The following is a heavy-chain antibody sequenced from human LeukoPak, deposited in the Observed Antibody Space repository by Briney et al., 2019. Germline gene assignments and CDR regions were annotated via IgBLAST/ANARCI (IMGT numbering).Heavy chain of an antibody. Sequence: GGSLRLSCAASGFTFSSYAMHWVRQVPGKGLEWVAVISYDGSNKYYADSVKGRFTISRDNSKSTLYLQMNSLRAEDTAVYYCARAIFGVVILSYYMDVWGKGTTVTVS. V-gene: IGHV3-30-3*01. CDR1: GFTFSSYA. CDR3: ARAIFGVVILSYYMDV. J-gene: IGHJ6*03. D-gene: IGHD3-3*01. CDR2: ISYDGSNK.